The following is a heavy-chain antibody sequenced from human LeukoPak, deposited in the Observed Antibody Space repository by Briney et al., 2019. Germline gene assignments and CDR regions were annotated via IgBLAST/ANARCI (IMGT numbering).Heavy chain of an antibody. CDR3: ARGVLRYFDWLLRVWFDP. V-gene: IGHV4-39*01. Sequence: SETLSLTCTVSGGSISSSSYYWGWIRQPPGKGLEWIGSIYYSGSTYYNPSLKSRVTISVDTSKNQFSLKLSSVTAADTAVYYCARGVLRYFDWLLRVWFDPWGQGALVTVSS. J-gene: IGHJ5*02. D-gene: IGHD3-9*01. CDR2: IYYSGST. CDR1: GGSISSSSYY.